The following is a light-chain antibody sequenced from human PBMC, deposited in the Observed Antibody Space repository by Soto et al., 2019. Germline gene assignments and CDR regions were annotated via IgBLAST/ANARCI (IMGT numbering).Light chain of an antibody. CDR1: QSVSSY. CDR2: DAS. CDR3: QQRSNWPPIT. V-gene: IGKV3-11*01. Sequence: EIVMTQSPATLSLSPVERATLSCRASQSVSSYLAWYQQKPGQAPRLLIYDASNRATGIPARFSGSGSMTDFTLTISSLEPEDFAVYYCQQRSNWPPITFGQGTRLEIK. J-gene: IGKJ5*01.